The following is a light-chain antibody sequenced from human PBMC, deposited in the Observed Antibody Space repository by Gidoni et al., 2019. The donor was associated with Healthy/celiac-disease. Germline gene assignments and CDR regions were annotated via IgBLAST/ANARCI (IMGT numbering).Light chain of an antibody. CDR2: SNN. V-gene: IGLV1-44*01. CDR1: SSNIGSNT. CDR3: AAWDDSLYVV. Sequence: QSVLTQPSSASGTPGQRVTISCSGSSSNIGSNTVNWYLQLPGMPPKLLIYSNNQRPSGVPDRLSGSKSGTSASLAISGLQSEDEADYYCAAWDDSLYVVFGGGTKLTVL. J-gene: IGLJ2*01.